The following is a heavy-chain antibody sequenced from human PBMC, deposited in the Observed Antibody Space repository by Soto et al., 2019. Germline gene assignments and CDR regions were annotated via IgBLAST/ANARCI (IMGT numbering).Heavy chain of an antibody. V-gene: IGHV1-24*01. D-gene: IGHD5-12*01. Sequence: ASVKVSCKVSGYTLTELSMHWVRQAPGKGLEWMGGFDPEDGETIYAQKFQGRVTMTEDTSTDTAYMELSSLRSEDTAVYYCATRRRWGLARIYCYYGMDVWGQGTTVTVSS. J-gene: IGHJ6*02. CDR2: FDPEDGET. CDR1: GYTLTELS. CDR3: ATRRRWGLARIYCYYGMDV.